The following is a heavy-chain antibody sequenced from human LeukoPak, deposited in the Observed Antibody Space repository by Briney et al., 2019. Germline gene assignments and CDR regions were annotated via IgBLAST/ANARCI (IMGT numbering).Heavy chain of an antibody. V-gene: IGHV3-53*01. D-gene: IGHD3-10*01. CDR1: GFTFSSYA. Sequence: GGSLRLSCAASGFTFSSYAMSWVRQAPGKGLEWVSVIYSGGSTYYADSVKGRFTISRDNSKNTLYLQMNSLRAEDTAVYYCARAPQPYYGSGSCMDVWGQGTTVTVSS. CDR2: IYSGGST. CDR3: ARAPQPYYGSGSCMDV. J-gene: IGHJ6*02.